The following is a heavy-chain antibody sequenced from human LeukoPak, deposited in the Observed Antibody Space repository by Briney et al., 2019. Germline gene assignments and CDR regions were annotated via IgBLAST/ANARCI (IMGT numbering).Heavy chain of an antibody. CDR3: AREAGYYFDY. J-gene: IGHJ4*02. V-gene: IGHV3-30*02. CDR1: GFTFSTYG. CDR2: IRYDGRNK. Sequence: QAGGSLRLSCAASGFTFSTYGMHWVRQAPGKGLEWVAFIRYDGRNKYYADSVKGRFTISRDNSKNTLCLQMNSLRAEDTAVYYCAREAGYYFDYWGQGTLVTVSS. D-gene: IGHD6-25*01.